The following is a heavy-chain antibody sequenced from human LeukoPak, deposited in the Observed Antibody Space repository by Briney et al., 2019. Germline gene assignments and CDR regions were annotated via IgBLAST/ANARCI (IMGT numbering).Heavy chain of an antibody. CDR1: GFTFSSYG. Sequence: PGRSLRLSCAASGFTFSSYGMHWVRQAPGKGLEWVAVIWYDGSNKYYADSVKGRFTISRNNAKNTLYLQMNNLRVEDTAVYYCARDGSLPDYWGQGTLVTVSS. CDR3: ARDGSLPDY. V-gene: IGHV3-33*01. J-gene: IGHJ4*02. CDR2: IWYDGSNK.